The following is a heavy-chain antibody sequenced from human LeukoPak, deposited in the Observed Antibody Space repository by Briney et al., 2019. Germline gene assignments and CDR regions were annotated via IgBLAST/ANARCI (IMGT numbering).Heavy chain of an antibody. CDR1: GGSISSSSYY. D-gene: IGHD3-22*01. V-gene: IGHV4-39*01. Sequence: SETLSLTCTVSGGSISSSSYYGGWIRQPPGKGLEWMGSIYYSGSTYYNPSLKSRVTISVDTSKNQFSLKLSSVTAADTAVYYCARHLVMGLWGYYPLFDYWGQGTLVTVSS. CDR2: IYYSGST. J-gene: IGHJ4*02. CDR3: ARHLVMGLWGYYPLFDY.